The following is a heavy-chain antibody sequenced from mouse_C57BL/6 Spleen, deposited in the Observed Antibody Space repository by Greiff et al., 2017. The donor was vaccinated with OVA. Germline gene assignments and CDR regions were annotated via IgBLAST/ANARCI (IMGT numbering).Heavy chain of an antibody. V-gene: IGHV1-26*01. CDR2: INPNNGGT. Sequence: VQLQQSGPELVKPGASVKISCKASGYTFTDYYMNWVKQSHGKSLEWIGDINPNNGGTSYNQKFKGKATLTVDKSSSTAYMELRSLTSEDSAVYYCATYFYYFDYWGQGTTLTVSS. D-gene: IGHD1-1*01. CDR1: GYTFTDYY. J-gene: IGHJ2*01. CDR3: ATYFYYFDY.